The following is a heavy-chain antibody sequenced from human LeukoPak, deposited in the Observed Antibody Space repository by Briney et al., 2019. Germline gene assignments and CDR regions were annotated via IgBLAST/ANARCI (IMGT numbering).Heavy chain of an antibody. CDR1: GYTFTGYY. D-gene: IGHD1-7*01. V-gene: IGHV1-2*02. Sequence: GASVKVSCKASGYTFTGYYIHWVRQAPGQGLEWMGWINPDSGDINYAQKFQGRVTMTRDTSISTAYMELTRLRSDDTAVYYCARWPGDDWNYLPRAFDIWGQGTMVTVPS. CDR2: INPDSGDI. J-gene: IGHJ3*02. CDR3: ARWPGDDWNYLPRAFDI.